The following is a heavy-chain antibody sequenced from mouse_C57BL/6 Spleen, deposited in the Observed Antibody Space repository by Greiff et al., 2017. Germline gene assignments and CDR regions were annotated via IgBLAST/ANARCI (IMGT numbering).Heavy chain of an antibody. Sequence: QVQLKQPGAELVKPGASVKMSCKASGYTFTSYWITWVKQRPGQGLEWIGDIYPGSGSTNYNEKFKSKATLTVDTSSSTAYMQLSSLTSEDAAVYYCARSRGYDYYFDYWGQGTTLTVSS. D-gene: IGHD2-4*01. V-gene: IGHV1-55*01. CDR1: GYTFTSYW. J-gene: IGHJ2*01. CDR2: IYPGSGST. CDR3: ARSRGYDYYFDY.